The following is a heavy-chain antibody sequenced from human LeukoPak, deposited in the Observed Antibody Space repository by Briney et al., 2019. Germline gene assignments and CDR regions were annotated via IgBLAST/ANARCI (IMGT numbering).Heavy chain of an antibody. V-gene: IGHV3-7*01. D-gene: IGHD3-22*01. CDR3: ARPYDTRGYFPDY. J-gene: IGHJ4*02. Sequence: GGSLRLSCVASGFPFSSYWMTWVRQAPGKGLEWVANIKQDGSKKSYVDSVKGRFTISRDNAKNSLYLQMNSLGAEDTAVYYCARPYDTRGYFPDYWGQGTLVTVSS. CDR2: IKQDGSKK. CDR1: GFPFSSYW.